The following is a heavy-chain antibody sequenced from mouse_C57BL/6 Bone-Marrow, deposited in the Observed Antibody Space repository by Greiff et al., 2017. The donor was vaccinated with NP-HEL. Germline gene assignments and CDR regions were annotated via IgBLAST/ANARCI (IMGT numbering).Heavy chain of an antibody. Sequence: QVQLQQSGAELVRPGASVTLSCKASGYTFSSYGMNWVKQRPGKGLEWIGRIYPGAGGTDYNGKFKGKATLTADKSSSTAYMQLSSLTSEDSAVYFCTRSAFCDCYYYFDYWGPGTTLTVSS. CDR2: IYPGAGGT. V-gene: IGHV1-82*01. CDR1: GYTFSSYG. J-gene: IGHJ2*01. D-gene: IGHD1-1*01. CDR3: TRSAFCDCYYYFDY.